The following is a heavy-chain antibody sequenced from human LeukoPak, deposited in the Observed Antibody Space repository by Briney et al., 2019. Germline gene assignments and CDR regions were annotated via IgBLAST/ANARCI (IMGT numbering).Heavy chain of an antibody. CDR1: GDSVRSYY. CDR3: ASSYSDTWYDY. D-gene: IGHD1-26*01. J-gene: IGHJ4*02. CDR2: IYHSGRT. V-gene: IGHV4-59*08. Sequence: SETLSLTCTVSGDSVRSYYWSWIRQSPGKGLEWIGYIYHSGRTSYNPSLESRVTISVVTPKKQVSLKLSSVTAADTAVYYCASSYSDTWYDYWGQGTLDTVSS.